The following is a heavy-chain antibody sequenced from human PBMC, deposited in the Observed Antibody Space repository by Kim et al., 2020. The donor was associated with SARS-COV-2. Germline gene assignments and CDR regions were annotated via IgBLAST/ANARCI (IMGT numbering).Heavy chain of an antibody. Sequence: GGSLRLSCAASGFTFSSYAMHWVRQAPGKGLEWVAVISYDGSNKYYADSVKGRFTISRDNSKNTLYLQMNSLRAEDTAVYYCARDDLHRWFGGQFFDYWGQGTLVTVSS. J-gene: IGHJ4*02. CDR3: ARDDLHRWFGGQFFDY. CDR2: ISYDGSNK. V-gene: IGHV3-30*04. D-gene: IGHD3-10*01. CDR1: GFTFSSYA.